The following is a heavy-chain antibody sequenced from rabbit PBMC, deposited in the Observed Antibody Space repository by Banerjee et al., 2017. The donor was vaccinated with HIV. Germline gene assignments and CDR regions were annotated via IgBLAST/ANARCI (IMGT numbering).Heavy chain of an antibody. CDR2: IYISSGRT. D-gene: IGHD6-1*01. CDR1: GFSFSSTYY. J-gene: IGHJ6*01. CDR3: ARAGTVSYGYVGYAGMDL. Sequence: QEQLVESGGGLVQPEGSLTLTCTASGFSFSSTYYMCWVRQAPGKGLEWIGCIYISSGRTYYASWAKGRFTISKTSSTTVTLQMTSLTVADTATYFCARAGTVSYGYVGYAGMDLWGPGTLVTVS. V-gene: IGHV1S45*01.